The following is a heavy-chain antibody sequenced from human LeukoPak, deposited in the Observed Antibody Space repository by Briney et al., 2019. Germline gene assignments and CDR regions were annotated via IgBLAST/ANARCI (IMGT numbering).Heavy chain of an antibody. CDR2: INSDGSST. CDR1: GFTFSSFW. CDR3: AKPRYSGSRGLNYFDY. V-gene: IGHV3-74*01. J-gene: IGHJ4*02. Sequence: GGSLRLSCAASGFTFSSFWLHWVRQAPGKGLVWVSLINSDGSSTSYADSVKGRFTISRDNSKNTLYLQMNSLRAEDTAVYYCAKPRYSGSRGLNYFDYWGQGTLVTVSS. D-gene: IGHD1-26*01.